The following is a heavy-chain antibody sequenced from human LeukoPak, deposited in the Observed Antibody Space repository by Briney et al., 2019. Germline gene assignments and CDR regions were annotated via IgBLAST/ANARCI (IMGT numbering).Heavy chain of an antibody. J-gene: IGHJ4*02. CDR1: GGSISSSSYY. CDR3: ARAMRLGYYFDY. CDR2: IYYSGST. V-gene: IGHV4-39*07. D-gene: IGHD3-16*01. Sequence: SETLSLTCTVSGGSISSSSYYWGWIRQPPGKGLEWLGSIYYSGSTYYNPSLKSRVTISVDTSKNQFSLKLSSVTAADTAVYYCARAMRLGYYFDYWGQGTLVTVSS.